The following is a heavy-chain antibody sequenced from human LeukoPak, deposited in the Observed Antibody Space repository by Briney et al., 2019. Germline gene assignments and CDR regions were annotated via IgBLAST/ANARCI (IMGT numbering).Heavy chain of an antibody. D-gene: IGHD2-2*01. CDR3: ARGGPAGDFIVVAPTNNAFDI. Sequence: ASVKVSCKASGYTFTSYYMHWVPQAPGQALEWMGIINPSGGSTSYAQKFQGRVTMTRDTATRTVYMELSSLRSEDTAVYYCARGGPAGDFIVVAPTNNAFDIWGQGTMVTVSS. V-gene: IGHV1-46*01. CDR2: INPSGGST. CDR1: GYTFTSYY. J-gene: IGHJ3*02.